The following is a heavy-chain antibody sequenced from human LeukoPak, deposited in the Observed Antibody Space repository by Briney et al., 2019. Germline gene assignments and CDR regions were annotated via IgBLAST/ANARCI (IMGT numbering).Heavy chain of an antibody. CDR2: IFYSGTI. CDR3: AKTSLSSFDY. D-gene: IGHD1/OR15-1a*01. CDR1: GGFNTHYY. Sequence: SETLSLTCSVSGGFNTHYYWSWIRQPPGKGLEWIASIFYSGTIYNNPSLKSRTLISVDTSKNQFSLRLTSVTAADTAVYYCAKTSLSSFDYWGQGTLVTVSS. J-gene: IGHJ4*02. V-gene: IGHV4-59*06.